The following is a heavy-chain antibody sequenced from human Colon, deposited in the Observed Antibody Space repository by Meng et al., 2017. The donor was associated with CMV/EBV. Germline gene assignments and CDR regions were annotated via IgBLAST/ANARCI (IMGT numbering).Heavy chain of an antibody. CDR3: AADFWIGAGY. J-gene: IGHJ4*02. Sequence: GESLKISCEASGFTLSDFAMHWVRQTPGKGLEWVAFIHSDASGPFYADSVKGRFTISRDNSRNTLSLQMNSLTLEDTAVYYCAADFWIGAGYWGQGALVTVSS. CDR2: IHSDASGP. D-gene: IGHD3-3*01. CDR1: GFTLSDFA. V-gene: IGHV3-30*02.